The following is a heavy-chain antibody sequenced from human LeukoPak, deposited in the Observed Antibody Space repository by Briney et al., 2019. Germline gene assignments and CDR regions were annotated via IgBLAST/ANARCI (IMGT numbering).Heavy chain of an antibody. D-gene: IGHD3-10*01. CDR2: ISAYNGNT. CDR1: GYTFTSYG. CDR3: ARFQITMVRGVIITRPHGIDY. V-gene: IGHV1-18*01. J-gene: IGHJ4*02. Sequence: GASVKVSCKASGYTFTSYGISWVRQAPGQGLEWMGWISAYNGNTNYAQKLQGRVTMTTDTSTSTAYMELRSLRSDDTAVYYCARFQITMVRGVIITRPHGIDYWGQGTLVTVSS.